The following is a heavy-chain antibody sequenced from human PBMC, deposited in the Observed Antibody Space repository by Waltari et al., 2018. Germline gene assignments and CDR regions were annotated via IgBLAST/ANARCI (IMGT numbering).Heavy chain of an antibody. D-gene: IGHD6-19*01. CDR3: ARDLSSGWSGGLDY. V-gene: IGHV4-39*07. J-gene: IGHJ4*02. CDR1: GGSISSSSYY. CDR2: IYYSGST. Sequence: QLQLQESGPGLVKPSETLSLTCTVSGGSISSSSYYWGWIRQPPGKGLEWIGSIYYSGSTYYNPSLKSRVTISVDTSKNQFSLKLSSVTAADTAVYYCARDLSSGWSGGLDYWGQGTLVTVSS.